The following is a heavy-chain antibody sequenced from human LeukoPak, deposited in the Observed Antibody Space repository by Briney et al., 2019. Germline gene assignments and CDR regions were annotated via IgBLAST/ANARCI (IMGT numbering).Heavy chain of an antibody. CDR2: ITASGGNT. CDR3: AKGNGYSYGRYYFDY. J-gene: IGHJ4*02. V-gene: IGHV3-23*01. D-gene: IGHD5-18*01. Sequence: GGSLRLSCAASGFTFSSYAMGWVRQAPGKGLEWVSAITASGGNTYYADSVKGRFTISRDNSKNTLYLQVNSLRAEDTAVYYCAKGNGYSYGRYYFDYWGQGTQVTVSS. CDR1: GFTFSSYA.